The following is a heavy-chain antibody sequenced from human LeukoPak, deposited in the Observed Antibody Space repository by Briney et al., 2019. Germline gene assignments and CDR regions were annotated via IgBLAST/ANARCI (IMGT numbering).Heavy chain of an antibody. CDR1: GYSFSTYW. D-gene: IGHD3-10*01. Sequence: HGESLQISCKGSGYSFSTYWIGWVRQMPGKGLEWMGIICPGDSDTRYSPSFQGQVTISADKSISTAYLQWSSLKASDTAMYYCARGAYRGYPTLPIDYWGQGTLVTVSS. V-gene: IGHV5-51*01. CDR2: ICPGDSDT. J-gene: IGHJ4*02. CDR3: ARGAYRGYPTLPIDY.